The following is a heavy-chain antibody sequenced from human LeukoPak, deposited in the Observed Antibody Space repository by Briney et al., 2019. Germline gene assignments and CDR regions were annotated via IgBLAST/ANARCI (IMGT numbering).Heavy chain of an antibody. D-gene: IGHD5-18*01. V-gene: IGHV1-18*01. J-gene: IGHJ3*02. Sequence: ASVKVSRKASGYTFTSYGISWVRQAPGQGLEWMGWISAYNGNTNYAQKLQGRVTMTTDTSTSTAYMELRSLRSDDTAVYYCARAFDTAMVGPAFDIWGQGTMVTVSS. CDR3: ARAFDTAMVGPAFDI. CDR1: GYTFTSYG. CDR2: ISAYNGNT.